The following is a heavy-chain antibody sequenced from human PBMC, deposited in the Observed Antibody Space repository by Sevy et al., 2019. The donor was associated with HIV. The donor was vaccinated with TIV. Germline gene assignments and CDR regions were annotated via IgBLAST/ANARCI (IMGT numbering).Heavy chain of an antibody. CDR2: IKQDGSEK. J-gene: IGHJ6*02. D-gene: IGHD5-12*01. V-gene: IGHV3-7*01. Sequence: GGSLRLSCAASGFTFSRFWMSWVRQAPGKGLEWVANIKQDGSEKYYVDSVKGRFTISRDNAKKSLYLQMNSLRAEDKAVYYCARNRDDSSGFHMDVWGQGTTVTVSS. CDR3: ARNRDDSSGFHMDV. CDR1: GFTFSRFW.